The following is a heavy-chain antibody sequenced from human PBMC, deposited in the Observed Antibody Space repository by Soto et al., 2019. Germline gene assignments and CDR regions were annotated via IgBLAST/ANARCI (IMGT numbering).Heavy chain of an antibody. CDR3: ARGISRPNDY. Sequence: PGGSLRLSCAASGFTFTNYWMHWVRQVPGKGLVWVSRIDGVGTGTSYSDSVRGRFTISRDNAENTLYLQMNSLRVEDTAIYFCARGISRPNDYWGQGTLVTVSS. J-gene: IGHJ4*02. CDR2: IDGVGTGT. CDR1: GFTFTNYW. D-gene: IGHD1-20*01. V-gene: IGHV3-74*01.